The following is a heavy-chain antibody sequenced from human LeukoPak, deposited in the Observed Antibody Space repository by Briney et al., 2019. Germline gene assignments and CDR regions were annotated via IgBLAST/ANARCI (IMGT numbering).Heavy chain of an antibody. J-gene: IGHJ4*02. CDR2: MDAGDPPT. CDR3: VRRRLLRSTKYFDY. V-gene: IGHV3-48*03. Sequence: GGTLRLSCAASGVPANKDEMHWVRQAPGKGLEWGSYMDAGDPPTNYAHSVWVRFTLTRDNAQNSVHLQMNSLRDEDTAVCYCVRRRLLRSTKYFDYWGQGGLVTVCS. D-gene: IGHD2-21*02. CDR1: GVPANKDE.